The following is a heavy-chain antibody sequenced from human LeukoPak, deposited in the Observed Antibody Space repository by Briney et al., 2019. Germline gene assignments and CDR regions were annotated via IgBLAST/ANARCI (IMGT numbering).Heavy chain of an antibody. V-gene: IGHV4-39*07. D-gene: IGHD6-13*01. J-gene: IGHJ4*02. Sequence: SETLSLTCTVSGGSISSSSYYWGWIRQPPGKGLEWIGSIYYSGSTYYNPSLKSRVTISVDTSKNQFSLKLTSVTAADTAVYYCAKGLNSSSWYYDYWGQGTLVTVSS. CDR2: IYYSGST. CDR1: GGSISSSSYY. CDR3: AKGLNSSSWYYDY.